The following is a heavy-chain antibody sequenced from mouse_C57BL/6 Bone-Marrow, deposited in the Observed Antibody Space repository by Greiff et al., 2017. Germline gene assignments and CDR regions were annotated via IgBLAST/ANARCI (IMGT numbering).Heavy chain of an antibody. V-gene: IGHV1-19*01. CDR1: GYTFTDYY. CDR2: INPYNGGT. J-gene: IGHJ4*01. D-gene: IGHD2-12*01. Sequence: EVQLQQSGPVLVKPGASVKMSCKASGYTFTDYYMNWVKQSHGKSLEWIGVINPYNGGTIYNQKFKGKATLTVDKSSSTAYMELNSLTSEDSGVYYCASEGSYYKDYYAMDYWGQGTSVTVSS. CDR3: ASEGSYYKDYYAMDY.